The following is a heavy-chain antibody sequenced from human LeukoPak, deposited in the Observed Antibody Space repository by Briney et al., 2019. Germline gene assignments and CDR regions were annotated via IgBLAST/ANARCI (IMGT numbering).Heavy chain of an antibody. V-gene: IGHV3-49*04. CDR1: GFTFGDYA. D-gene: IGHD3-3*01. CDR3: TSGLYYDSWSDLFDY. CDR2: IRRKANGGTT. J-gene: IGHJ4*02. Sequence: GGSLRLSCTASGFTFGDYAMSWVRQAPGKGPEWVGFIRRKANGGTTEYAASVKDRFTISRDDSKSIAYLQMNSLKTEDTAVYYCTSGLYYDSWSDLFDYWGQGTLVTVSS.